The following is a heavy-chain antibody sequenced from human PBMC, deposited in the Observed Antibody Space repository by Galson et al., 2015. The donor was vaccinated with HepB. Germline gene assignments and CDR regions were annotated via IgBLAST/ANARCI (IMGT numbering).Heavy chain of an antibody. Sequence: SVKVSCKASGYTFTGYYMHWVRQAPGQGLEWMGWINPNSGGTNYAQKFQGRVTMTRDTSISTAYMELSRLRSDDTAVYYCARDQLGYCSSTSCYLGSSYWYFDLWGRGTLVTVSS. V-gene: IGHV1-2*02. CDR3: ARDQLGYCSSTSCYLGSSYWYFDL. J-gene: IGHJ2*01. D-gene: IGHD2-2*01. CDR1: GYTFTGYY. CDR2: INPNSGGT.